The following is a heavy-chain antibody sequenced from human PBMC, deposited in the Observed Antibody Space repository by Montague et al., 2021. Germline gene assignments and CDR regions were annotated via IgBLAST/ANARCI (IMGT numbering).Heavy chain of an antibody. CDR3: ARRMGFVVVTEHDAFDI. CDR2: IYYSGST. Sequence: SETLSLTCTVSGGSISSTSYYWGWIRQPPGTGLEWIRSIYYSGSTYYNPSLKSRVTISADTSKNQFSLRLRSVTAADTAVYYCARRMGFVVVTEHDAFDIWGQGTMVTVSS. CDR1: GGSISSTSYY. V-gene: IGHV4-39*01. D-gene: IGHD2-21*02. J-gene: IGHJ3*02.